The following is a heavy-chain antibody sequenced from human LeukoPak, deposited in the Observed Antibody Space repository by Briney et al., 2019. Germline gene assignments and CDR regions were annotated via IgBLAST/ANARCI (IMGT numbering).Heavy chain of an antibody. V-gene: IGHV4-30-2*06. CDR2: MYRSGST. CDR3: ARGDDILTRSARIFDH. Sequence: PSQTLSLTCTVSGSSISSGGFSWCWNRQSPGKGLESIGYMYRSGSTYYNPSRESRVTLAVDRSKNETSLKLTSVTAADTAVYYCARGDDILTRSARIFDHWGQGIQVTVSS. D-gene: IGHD3-9*01. CDR1: GSSISSGGFS. J-gene: IGHJ4*02.